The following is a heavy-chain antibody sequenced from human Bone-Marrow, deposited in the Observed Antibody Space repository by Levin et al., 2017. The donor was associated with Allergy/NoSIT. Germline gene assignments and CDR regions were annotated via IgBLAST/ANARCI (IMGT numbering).Heavy chain of an antibody. J-gene: IGHJ6*03. CDR3: TRHYAFSHMDV. CDR2: VYYSGDT. CDR1: GGSIDSSTYY. Sequence: SQTLSLPCTVSGGSIDSSTYYWGWIRQSPGKGLEWIGSVYYSGDTQYNPSLKSRVSISVDTSKNQFSLNLRSVTAADTAVYYCTRHYAFSHMDVWGKGTTVSVSS. V-gene: IGHV4-39*01. D-gene: IGHD3-16*01.